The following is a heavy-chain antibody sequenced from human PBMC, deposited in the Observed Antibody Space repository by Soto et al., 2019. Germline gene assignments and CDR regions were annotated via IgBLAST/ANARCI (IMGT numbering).Heavy chain of an antibody. D-gene: IGHD6-19*01. V-gene: IGHV4-39*02. J-gene: IGHJ4*02. CDR3: ASQGGIAVAGHFDY. CDR2: IYYSGST. Sequence: QLQLQESGPGLVKPSETLSLTCTVSGGSISSSSYYWGWIRQPPGKGLEWIGSIYYSGSTYYTPSLKSRATLSVGTSKTHFSLKLSLVPAADPAVYYCASQGGIAVAGHFDYWGQGTLVTVSS. CDR1: GGSISSSSYY.